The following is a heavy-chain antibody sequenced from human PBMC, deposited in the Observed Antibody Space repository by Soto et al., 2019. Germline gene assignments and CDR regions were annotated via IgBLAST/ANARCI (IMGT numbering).Heavy chain of an antibody. CDR3: AREDILGVRSFDY. V-gene: IGHV3-48*02. Sequence: GGSLRLSCAASGFTFSGYSVNWVRQAPGKGLEWVSYISSGSKTIYYAESVKGRFTVSRDNARNSQYLQMNSLGDEDAAVIYCAREDILGVRSFDYWGQGTLVTVSS. D-gene: IGHD3-9*01. J-gene: IGHJ4*02. CDR2: ISSGSKTI. CDR1: GFTFSGYS.